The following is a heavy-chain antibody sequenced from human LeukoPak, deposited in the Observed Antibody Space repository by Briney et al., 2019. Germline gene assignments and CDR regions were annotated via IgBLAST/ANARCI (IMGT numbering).Heavy chain of an antibody. CDR3: ARRSRAARLPRVFDY. CDR1: GGSISSGGYY. CDR2: IYYSGST. J-gene: IGHJ4*02. V-gene: IGHV4-31*03. Sequence: SETLSLTCTVSGGSISSGGYYWSWIRQHPGKGLEWIGYIYYSGSTYYNPSLKSRVTISVDTSKNQFSLKLSSVTAADTAVYYCARRSRAARLPRVFDYWGQGTLVTVSS. D-gene: IGHD6-6*01.